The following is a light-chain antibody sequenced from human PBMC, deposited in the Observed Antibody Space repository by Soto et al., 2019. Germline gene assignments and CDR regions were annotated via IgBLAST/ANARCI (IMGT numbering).Light chain of an antibody. CDR2: GAS. Sequence: VLTQSPGTLSLSPGERATLSCWASQSVSSGYLAWYQQKPGQAPRLLIYGASNRVTGIPDRFRGSGSGTDFTLTIGRLEPEDFAVYYCQQYGRSPPWTFGQGTKVEIK. J-gene: IGKJ1*01. V-gene: IGKV3-20*01. CDR3: QQYGRSPPWT. CDR1: QSVSSGY.